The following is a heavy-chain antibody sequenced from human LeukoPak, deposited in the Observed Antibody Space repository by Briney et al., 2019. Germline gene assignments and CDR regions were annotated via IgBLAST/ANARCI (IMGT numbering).Heavy chain of an antibody. CDR2: IRYDGSNK. V-gene: IGHV3-30*02. D-gene: IGHD3-10*01. J-gene: IGHJ4*02. CDR3: AKDIGSYYDY. CDR1: GFTFSSYG. Sequence: GGSLRLSCAASGFTFSSYGMYWVRQAPGKGLEWVAFIRYDGSNKYYADSVKGRFTTSRDNSKNTLYLEMNSLRAEDTAVYYCAKDIGSYYDYWGQGILVTVSS.